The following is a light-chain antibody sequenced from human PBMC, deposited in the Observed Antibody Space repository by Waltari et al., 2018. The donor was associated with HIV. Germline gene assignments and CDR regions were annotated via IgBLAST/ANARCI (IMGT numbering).Light chain of an antibody. Sequence: DTRLTQTPSTLSAAVRDTVTITCRASQNIGTSLAWYQQKPGKAPTLLIYQASTLQNGVSSRFSGSGSGTEFTLTITSLQRDDFASYFCQQYETYYTFGQGSRLE. CDR3: QQYETYYT. CDR2: QAS. CDR1: QNIGTS. J-gene: IGKJ2*01. V-gene: IGKV1-5*03.